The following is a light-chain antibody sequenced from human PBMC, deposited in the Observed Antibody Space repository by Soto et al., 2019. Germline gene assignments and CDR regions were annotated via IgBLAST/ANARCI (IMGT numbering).Light chain of an antibody. CDR2: GAS. V-gene: IGKV3-20*01. J-gene: IGKJ1*01. Sequence: EIVLTQSPGTLSLSPGERATISCRASQSVSYNYLAWYQQKPGQAPRLLIYGASSKATGIPDMFSGSGSGTDFTLTISRLEPEDFAVYFCQQYGSSPRTFGQGTKVEIK. CDR1: QSVSYNY. CDR3: QQYGSSPRT.